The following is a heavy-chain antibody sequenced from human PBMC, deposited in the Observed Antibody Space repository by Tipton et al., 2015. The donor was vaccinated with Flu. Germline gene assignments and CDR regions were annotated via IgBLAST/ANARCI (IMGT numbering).Heavy chain of an antibody. D-gene: IGHD2/OR15-2a*01. V-gene: IGHV4-59*01. Sequence: VKPSETLSLTCTVSGGSIRTYFWSWVRQPPGKGLEWIGSMYFSGSTNHNPSLKSRVTMSVDTSKNQFSLKLSSVTAADTAMYYCARIYSNNFYYFDYWGQGALVTVSS. J-gene: IGHJ4*02. CDR2: MYFSGST. CDR3: ARIYSNNFYYFDY. CDR1: GGSIRTYF.